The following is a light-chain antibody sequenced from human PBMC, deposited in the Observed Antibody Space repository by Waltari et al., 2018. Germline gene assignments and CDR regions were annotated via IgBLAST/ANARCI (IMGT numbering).Light chain of an antibody. J-gene: IGKJ4*01. CDR1: QSVSSY. V-gene: IGKV3-11*01. Sequence: EIVLTQSPATLSLSPGERATLSCRASQSVSSYLAWYQQKPGQAPRLPIHDASNRATGIPARFSGSGSGTDFTLTISSLEPEDFAVYYCQQRSSNWFTFGGGTKVEIK. CDR3: QQRSSNWFT. CDR2: DAS.